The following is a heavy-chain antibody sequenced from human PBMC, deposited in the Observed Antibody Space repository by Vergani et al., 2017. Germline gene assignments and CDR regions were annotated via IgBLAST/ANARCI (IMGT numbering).Heavy chain of an antibody. CDR3: ARGGHYYGSGSYYKGAGYYYYGMDV. V-gene: IGHV7-4-1*02. CDR2: INTNTGNP. J-gene: IGHJ6*02. D-gene: IGHD3-10*01. Sequence: QVQLVQSGAEVKKPGASVKVSCKASGYTFTSYAMNWVRQAPGQGLEWMGWINTNTGNPTYAQGFTGRFVFSLDTSVSTAYLQMSSLKAEDTAVYYCARGGHYYGSGSYYKGAGYYYYGMDVWGQ. CDR1: GYTFTSYA.